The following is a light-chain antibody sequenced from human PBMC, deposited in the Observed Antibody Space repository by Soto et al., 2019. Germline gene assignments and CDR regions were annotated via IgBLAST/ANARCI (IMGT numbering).Light chain of an antibody. CDR2: GAS. V-gene: IGKV3-20*01. J-gene: IGKJ1*01. CDR1: QSVSNNY. CDR3: QQYGSSGT. Sequence: EIVFTPSPGTPSLSPGERAPLSCRASQSVSNNYLAWYQQKPGQAPRLLIYGASNRATGIPDRFSGSGSGTDFTLTISRLEPEDFAVYYCQQYGSSGTFGQGTKVDIK.